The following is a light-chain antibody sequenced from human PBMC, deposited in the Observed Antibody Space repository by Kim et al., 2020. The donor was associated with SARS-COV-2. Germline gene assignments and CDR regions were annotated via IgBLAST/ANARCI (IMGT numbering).Light chain of an antibody. J-gene: IGKJ5*01. V-gene: IGKV3-20*01. CDR2: GAS. CDR1: PSVSSNY. Sequence: IVLTQSPGTLSLSPGERAALSCRARPSVSSNYLGWYQQKPGQAPRLLIYGASRRATGIPDRFSASGSGTDFTLTISRLEPEDFAVYYCQQYGSAPITFGQGTRLEIK. CDR3: QQYGSAPIT.